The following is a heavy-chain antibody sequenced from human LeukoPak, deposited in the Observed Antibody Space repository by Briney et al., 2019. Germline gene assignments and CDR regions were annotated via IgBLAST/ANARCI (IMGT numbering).Heavy chain of an antibody. J-gene: IGHJ6*03. CDR1: GFSFNNAW. CDR2: IKSKTDGGTT. CDR3: LRATPGYYYYYYMDV. D-gene: IGHD1-26*01. V-gene: IGHV3-15*01. Sequence: GGSLRLSCAASGFSFNNAWLSWVRQAPGKGLEWVGRIKSKTDGGTTDYAAPVKARFTISRDDSKNTLYLQMNSLKTEDTAVYYCLRATPGYYYYYYMDVWGKGTTVTVSS.